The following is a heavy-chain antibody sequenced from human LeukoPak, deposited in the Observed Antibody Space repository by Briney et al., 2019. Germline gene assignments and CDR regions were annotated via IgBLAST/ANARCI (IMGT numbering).Heavy chain of an antibody. V-gene: IGHV3-30-3*01. Sequence: PGGSLRLSCAASGFTFSSSAMHWVRQAPGKGLEWVAVISYDGSNKYYADSVKGRFTISRDNSKNTLYLQMSSLRAEAAAVYYCARVPHSGYCSGGSCPNYFDYWGQGTLVTVSS. CDR2: ISYDGSNK. J-gene: IGHJ4*02. CDR1: GFTFSSSA. D-gene: IGHD2-15*01. CDR3: ARVPHSGYCSGGSCPNYFDY.